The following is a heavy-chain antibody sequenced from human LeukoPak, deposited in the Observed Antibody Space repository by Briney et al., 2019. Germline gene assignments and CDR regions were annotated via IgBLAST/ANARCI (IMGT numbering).Heavy chain of an antibody. CDR2: LSGNSAEV. CDR3: ARGGSGWFGRTDY. CDR1: GFTFSSYS. V-gene: IGHV3-23*01. D-gene: IGHD6-19*01. Sequence: GGSLRLSCAASGFTFSSYSMTWVRQAPGTGLQWISTLSGNSAEVFYAESVKGRFTISRDNSMNTLYLEMNNLRADDSALYYCARGGSGWFGRTDYWGQGTLVTVSS. J-gene: IGHJ4*02.